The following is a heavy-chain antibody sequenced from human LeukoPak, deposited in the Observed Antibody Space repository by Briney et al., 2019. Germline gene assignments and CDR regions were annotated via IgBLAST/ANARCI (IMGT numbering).Heavy chain of an antibody. V-gene: IGHV3-23*01. CDR1: GFIFSSYA. Sequence: PGGSLRLSCAASGFIFSSYAMNWVRQAPGKGLEWVSVISGSGDSMFYADSVKGRFTISRDNSKNTLYLQMSSLRAEDTAVYYCAIGFWQQVPQHWGQGTLVTVSS. J-gene: IGHJ1*01. D-gene: IGHD6-13*01. CDR3: AIGFWQQVPQH. CDR2: ISGSGDSM.